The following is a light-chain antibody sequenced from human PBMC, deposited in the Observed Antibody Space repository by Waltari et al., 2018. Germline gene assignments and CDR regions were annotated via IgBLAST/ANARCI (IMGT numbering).Light chain of an antibody. CDR2: GKN. CDR3: NSRDSSGNLVV. CDR1: SLRSYY. Sequence: SSELTQAPAVSVALGQTVRIPCQGDSLRSYYASWYQQKPGQAPVLVIYGKNNRPSGIPDRFSGSSSGNTASLTITGAQAEDEADYYCNSRDSSGNLVVFGGGTKLTVL. J-gene: IGLJ2*01. V-gene: IGLV3-19*01.